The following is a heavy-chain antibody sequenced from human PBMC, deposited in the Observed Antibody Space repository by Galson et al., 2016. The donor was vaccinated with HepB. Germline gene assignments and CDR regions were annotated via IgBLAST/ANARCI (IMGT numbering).Heavy chain of an antibody. CDR2: IGTSSDDS. J-gene: IGHJ5*02. V-gene: IGHV3-11*06. CDR3: ARAGMITLVRGLTEGFDP. D-gene: IGHD3-10*01. Sequence: SLRLSCAASAFTFSDYYMSWIRQAPGKGLEWVSYIGTSSDDSHYADSVKGRFTISRDNSENSLYLQMNSLRAEDTAVYYCARAGMITLVRGLTEGFDPWGQGTLVTVSS. CDR1: AFTFSDYY.